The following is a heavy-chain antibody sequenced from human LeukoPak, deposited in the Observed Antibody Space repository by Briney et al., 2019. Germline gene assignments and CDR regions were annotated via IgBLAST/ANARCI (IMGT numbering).Heavy chain of an antibody. J-gene: IGHJ6*02. D-gene: IGHD3-10*01. Sequence: SVKVSCKASGGTSSNYAISWVRQAPGQGLEWMGRIIPILGVADYAQKFQGRVTITADESTSTASMEVSSLRSEDTAVYYCARDGMVRGVIDYYGMDVWGQGTTVTVSS. CDR1: GGTSSNYA. CDR2: IIPILGVA. CDR3: ARDGMVRGVIDYYGMDV. V-gene: IGHV1-69*04.